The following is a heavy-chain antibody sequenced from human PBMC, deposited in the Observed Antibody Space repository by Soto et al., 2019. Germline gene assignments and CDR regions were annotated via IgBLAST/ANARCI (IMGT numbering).Heavy chain of an antibody. Sequence: ASETLSLTCTVSGGSISSGDYYWSWIRQPPGKGLEWIGYIYYSGSTYYNPSLKSRVTISVDTSKNQFSLKLSSVTAADTAVYYCAIGFFRLNWFDPWGQGTLVTVSS. J-gene: IGHJ5*02. CDR1: GGSISSGDYY. D-gene: IGHD3-3*01. V-gene: IGHV4-30-4*08. CDR2: IYYSGST. CDR3: AIGFFRLNWFDP.